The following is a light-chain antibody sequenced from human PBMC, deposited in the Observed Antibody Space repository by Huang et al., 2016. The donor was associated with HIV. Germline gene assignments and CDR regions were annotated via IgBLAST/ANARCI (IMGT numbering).Light chain of an antibody. Sequence: EIVMTQSPATLSVSPGGGATLSCRASQHVRSNLAWYQQNPGPAPRLLIYDTSTRASGFPARFSGSGSGTEFTLTISGLQSEDFAVYYCQQYDNWPPGLTFGGGTKVEI. V-gene: IGKV3D-15*01. CDR3: QQYDNWPPGLT. CDR1: QHVRSN. J-gene: IGKJ4*01. CDR2: DTS.